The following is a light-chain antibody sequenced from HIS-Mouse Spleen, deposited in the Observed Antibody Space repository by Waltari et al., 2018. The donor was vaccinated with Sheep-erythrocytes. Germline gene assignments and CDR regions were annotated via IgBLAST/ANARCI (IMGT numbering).Light chain of an antibody. CDR3: QQYNNWPET. J-gene: IGKJ1*01. Sequence: IVMTQSPATLSVSPGERATLPCRASRSVSSNLAWYQQKPGQAPRLLIYGASTRATGIPARFSGSGSGTEFTLTISSMQSEDFAVYYCQQYNNWPETFGQGTKVEIK. V-gene: IGKV3-15*01. CDR1: RSVSSN. CDR2: GAS.